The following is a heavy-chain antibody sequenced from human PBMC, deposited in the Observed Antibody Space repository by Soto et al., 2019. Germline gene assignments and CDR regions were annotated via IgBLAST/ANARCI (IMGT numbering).Heavy chain of an antibody. V-gene: IGHV3-64*01. J-gene: IGHJ3*02. CDR2: ISSNGGST. CDR1: GFTFSSYT. Sequence: PGGALRLSCVASGFTFSSYTMHWVRQAPGKGLEYVSAISSNGGSTYYANSVKGRFTISRDNSKNTLYLQMGSLRAEDMAVYYCARVGLIVVVGHDAFDIWGQGTMVTVSS. D-gene: IGHD2-15*01. CDR3: ARVGLIVVVGHDAFDI.